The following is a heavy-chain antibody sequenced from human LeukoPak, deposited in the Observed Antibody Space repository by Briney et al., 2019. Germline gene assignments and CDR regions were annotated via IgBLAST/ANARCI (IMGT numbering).Heavy chain of an antibody. CDR2: IYHSGST. J-gene: IGHJ4*02. CDR3: AGGRDYGDYDWAFHHFDY. D-gene: IGHD4-17*01. Sequence: SETLSLTCTVSGGSISSNYWSWIRQPPGKGLEWIGYIYHSGSTNYNPSLKSRVTISVDTSKNQFSLKLSSVTAADTAVYYCAGGRDYGDYDWAFHHFDYWGQGTLVTVSS. CDR1: GGSISSNY. V-gene: IGHV4-59*12.